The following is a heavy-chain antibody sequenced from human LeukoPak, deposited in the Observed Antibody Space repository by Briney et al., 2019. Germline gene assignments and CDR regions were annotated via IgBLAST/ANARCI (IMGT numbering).Heavy chain of an antibody. CDR3: ARGGRWLQSAFDY. CDR1: GFTFSSYA. V-gene: IGHV3-23*01. CDR2: ISGSGGST. D-gene: IGHD5-24*01. J-gene: IGHJ4*02. Sequence: QPGGSLRLSCAASGFTFSSYAMSWVRQAPGKGLEWVSAISGSGGSTYYADSVKGRFTISRDNSKNTLYLQMNSLRAEDTAVYYCARGGRWLQSAFDYWGQGTLVTVSS.